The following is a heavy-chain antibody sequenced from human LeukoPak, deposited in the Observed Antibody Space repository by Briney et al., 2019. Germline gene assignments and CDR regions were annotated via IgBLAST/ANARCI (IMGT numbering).Heavy chain of an antibody. V-gene: IGHV3-48*01. J-gene: IGHJ4*02. CDR3: TRDRLGFTGAFDS. Sequence: PGGSLRLSCAASGFSPSSYSMNWVRQAPGKGLEWVSYISSSGGNLYYADSMKGRLTVSRDNAENSLYLQIHSLTAGDTAVYYCTRDRLGFTGAFDSWGQGTLVTVSS. D-gene: IGHD2-8*02. CDR1: GFSPSSYS. CDR2: ISSSGGNL.